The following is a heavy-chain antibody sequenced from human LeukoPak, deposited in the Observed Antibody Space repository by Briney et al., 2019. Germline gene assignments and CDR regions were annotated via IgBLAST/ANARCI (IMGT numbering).Heavy chain of an antibody. CDR2: IYYSGST. CDR1: GGSISSYY. J-gene: IGHJ4*02. CDR3: ARHVGWFGELYFDY. Sequence: PSETLSLTCTVSGGSISSYYWSWIRQPPGKGLEWIGYIYYSGSTNYNPSLKSRVTISVDTSKNQFSLKLSSVTAADTTVYYCARHVGWFGELYFDYWGQGTLVTVSS. V-gene: IGHV4-59*08. D-gene: IGHD3-10*01.